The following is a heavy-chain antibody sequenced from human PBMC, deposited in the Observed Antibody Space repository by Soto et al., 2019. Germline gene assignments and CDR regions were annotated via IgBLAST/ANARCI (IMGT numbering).Heavy chain of an antibody. CDR3: AREMSWLVAD. V-gene: IGHV3-33*07. CDR2: SWYDGSDN. Sequence: GGSLRLSCAASGFVFNGFGMFWVRQAPGKGLEWVAVSWYDGSDNYYADSVKGRFTISRDNSKSLLYLEMNSLRAEDTAMYYCAREMSWLVADWGQGTMVTVSS. CDR1: GFVFNGFG. D-gene: IGHD3-22*01. J-gene: IGHJ3*01.